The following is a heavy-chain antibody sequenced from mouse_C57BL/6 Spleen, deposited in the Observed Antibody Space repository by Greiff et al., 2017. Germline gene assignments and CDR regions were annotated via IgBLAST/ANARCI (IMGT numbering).Heavy chain of an antibody. CDR2: IDPETGGT. J-gene: IGHJ4*01. Sequence: VQLQQSGAELVRPGASVTLSCKASGYTFTDYEMHWVKQTPVHGLEWIGAIDPETGGTAYNQKFKGKAILTADQSSSTAYMELRSLTSEDSAVYYCTTMDYWGQGTSVTVSS. CDR3: TTMDY. CDR1: GYTFTDYE. V-gene: IGHV1-15*01.